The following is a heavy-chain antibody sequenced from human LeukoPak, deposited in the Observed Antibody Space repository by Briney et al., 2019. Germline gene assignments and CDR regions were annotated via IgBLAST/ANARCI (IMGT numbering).Heavy chain of an antibody. D-gene: IGHD4-17*01. Sequence: PSETLSLTCTVSGVSISSYYWSWIRQPAGKGLEWIGRIYPSGSTNYNPSLKNRVTISVDKSKNHFSLKLSSVTAADTAVYYCACNYGDYVAVWDYWGQGTLVTVSS. CDR2: IYPSGST. CDR3: ACNYGDYVAVWDY. J-gene: IGHJ4*02. CDR1: GVSISSYY. V-gene: IGHV4-4*07.